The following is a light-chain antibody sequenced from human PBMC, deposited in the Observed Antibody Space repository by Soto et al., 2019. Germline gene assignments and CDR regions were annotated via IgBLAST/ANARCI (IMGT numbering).Light chain of an antibody. J-gene: IGLJ1*01. Sequence: QSALTQPASVSGSPGQSITISCTGTSSDVGGYNYVSWYQQHPGKAPKLMIYDVSNRPSGVSYRFSGSKSGNTASLTISGLQAEDETDYYCSSYTGSSTVVFGTGTKLTVL. CDR2: DVS. CDR1: SSDVGGYNY. V-gene: IGLV2-14*01. CDR3: SSYTGSSTVV.